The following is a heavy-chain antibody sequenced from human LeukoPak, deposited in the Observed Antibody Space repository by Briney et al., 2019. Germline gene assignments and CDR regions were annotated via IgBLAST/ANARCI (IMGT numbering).Heavy chain of an antibody. CDR1: GFTFSSYA. Sequence: GGSLRLSCAASGFTFSSYAMSWVRQAPGKGLEWVSSISSSSSYIYYADSVKGRFTISRDNAKNSLYLQMNSLRAEDTAVYYCARGSLSTRTNGVCPFDYWGQGTLVTVSS. CDR3: ARGSLSTRTNGVCPFDY. CDR2: ISSSSSYI. V-gene: IGHV3-21*01. D-gene: IGHD2-8*01. J-gene: IGHJ4*02.